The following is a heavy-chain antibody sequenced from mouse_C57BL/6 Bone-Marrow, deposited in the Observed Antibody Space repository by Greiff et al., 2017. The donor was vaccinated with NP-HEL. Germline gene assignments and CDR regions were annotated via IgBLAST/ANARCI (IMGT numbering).Heavy chain of an antibody. CDR1: GYTFTTYP. CDR3: ARSNYYGYDNYFDY. CDR2: FHPYNDDT. D-gene: IGHD2-2*01. Sequence: VQLQQSGAELVKPGASVKMSCKASGYTFTTYPIEWMKQNHGKSLEWIGNFHPYNDDTKYNEKFKGKATLPVEKSSSTVYFELSRLTSDDSAVYYCARSNYYGYDNYFDYWGQGTTLTVSS. J-gene: IGHJ2*01. V-gene: IGHV1-47*01.